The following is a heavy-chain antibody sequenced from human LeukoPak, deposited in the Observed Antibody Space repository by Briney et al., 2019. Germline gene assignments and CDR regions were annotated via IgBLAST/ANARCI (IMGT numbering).Heavy chain of an antibody. V-gene: IGHV3-21*01. CDR1: GFTFRSYS. D-gene: IGHD3-10*01. J-gene: IGHJ5*02. CDR2: ISSISHYI. CDR3: TRDGWFGDYNWFDP. Sequence: PGGSLRLSCTASGFTFRSYSMNWVRQAPGKGLEWVSTISSISHYIYYADSVKGRFTISRDNAENSLYLQMNSLRAEDMAVYYCTRDGWFGDYNWFDPWGQGTLVTVSS.